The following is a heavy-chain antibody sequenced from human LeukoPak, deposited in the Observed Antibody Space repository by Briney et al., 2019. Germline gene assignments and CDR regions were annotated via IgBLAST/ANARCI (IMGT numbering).Heavy chain of an antibody. Sequence: GGSLRLSCAASGFTFDDYAMHWVRQAPGKGLEWVAAIWYDGSNEYYADSVKGRFTISRDNSKNTLYLQMNSLRADDTAVYHCARGSQAVAGFFDYWGQGTLVTVSS. J-gene: IGHJ4*02. D-gene: IGHD6-19*01. CDR2: IWYDGSNE. CDR1: GFTFDDYA. CDR3: ARGSQAVAGFFDY. V-gene: IGHV3-33*08.